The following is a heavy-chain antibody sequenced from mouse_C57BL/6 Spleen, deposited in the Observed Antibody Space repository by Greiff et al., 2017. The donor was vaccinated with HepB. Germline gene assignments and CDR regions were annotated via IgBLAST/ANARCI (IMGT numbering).Heavy chain of an antibody. V-gene: IGHV5-17*01. CDR3: ARTYGSSLFDY. D-gene: IGHD1-1*01. CDR2: ISSGSSTI. CDR1: GFTFGDYG. Sequence: EVKVVESGGGLVKPGGSLKLSCAASGFTFGDYGMHWVRQAPEKGLEWVAYISSGSSTIYYADTVKGRFTISRDNAKNTLFLQMTSLRSEDTAMYYCARTYGSSLFDYWGQGTTLTVSS. J-gene: IGHJ2*01.